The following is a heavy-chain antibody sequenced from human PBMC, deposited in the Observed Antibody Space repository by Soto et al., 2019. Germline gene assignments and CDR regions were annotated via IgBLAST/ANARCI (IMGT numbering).Heavy chain of an antibody. D-gene: IGHD6-13*01. J-gene: IGHJ5*02. CDR3: AAKAAAGNWFDP. V-gene: IGHV3-33*01. Sequence: PGGSLRLSCAASGFTFSSYGMHWVRQTPGKGLEWVAVIWYDGSNKYYADSVKGRFTISRDNSKNTLYLQMNSLRAEDTAVYYCAAKAAAGNWFDPWGQGTLVTVSS. CDR1: GFTFSSYG. CDR2: IWYDGSNK.